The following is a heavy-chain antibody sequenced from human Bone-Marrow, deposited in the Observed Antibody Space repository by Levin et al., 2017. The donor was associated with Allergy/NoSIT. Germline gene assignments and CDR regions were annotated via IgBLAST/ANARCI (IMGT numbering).Heavy chain of an antibody. V-gene: IGHV1-69*13. Sequence: SVKVSCKASGGIFGTYGISWVRQAPGQGLEWMGGIFPVFNTAHYAQKFQGRVTITADESTGTVYMELSSLRFEDTAMYYCAREESPVMDYDSSDQENYFFDYWGQGTLVTVSS. D-gene: IGHD3-22*01. J-gene: IGHJ4*02. CDR2: IFPVFNTA. CDR3: AREESPVMDYDSSDQENYFFDY. CDR1: GGIFGTYG.